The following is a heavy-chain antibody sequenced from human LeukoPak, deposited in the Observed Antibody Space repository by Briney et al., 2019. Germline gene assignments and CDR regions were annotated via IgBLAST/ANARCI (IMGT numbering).Heavy chain of an antibody. CDR1: GFTLSSYV. CDR3: ARDLDSDNATPDY. J-gene: IGHJ4*02. Sequence: PGGSLRLSCAASGFTLSSYVMHWVRQAPGKGLEWVAVISYDGSNKYYADSVKGRFTISRDNSKNTLYLQMNSLRAEDTAVYYCARDLDSDNATPDYWGQGTLVTVSS. CDR2: ISYDGSNK. D-gene: IGHD1-1*01. V-gene: IGHV3-30*04.